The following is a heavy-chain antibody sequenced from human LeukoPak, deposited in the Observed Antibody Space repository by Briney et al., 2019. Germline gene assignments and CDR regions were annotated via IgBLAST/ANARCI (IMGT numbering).Heavy chain of an antibody. Sequence: GGSLRLSCAASGFTFSNYWMTWVRQAPGKGLEWVAHIKEDGGEKHYVDPVKGRFTISRDNAKNSLYLQMNSLRAEDTAMYYCVRDRGYCSGGTCYALWDYWGQGTLVTVSS. V-gene: IGHV3-7*01. CDR2: IKEDGGEK. CDR3: VRDRGYCSGGTCYALWDY. D-gene: IGHD2-15*01. J-gene: IGHJ4*02. CDR1: GFTFSNYW.